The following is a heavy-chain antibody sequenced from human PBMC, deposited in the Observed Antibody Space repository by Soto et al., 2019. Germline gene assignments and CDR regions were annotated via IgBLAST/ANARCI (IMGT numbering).Heavy chain of an antibody. D-gene: IGHD3-3*01. Sequence: KPSETLSLTCTVSGGSISSGDYYWSWIRQPPGKGLEWIGYIYYSGSTYYNPSLKSRVTISVDTSKNQFSLKLSSVTAADTAVYYCARVELIFGVVSNADYWGQGTLVTVSS. CDR1: GGSISSGDYY. V-gene: IGHV4-30-4*01. J-gene: IGHJ4*02. CDR2: IYYSGST. CDR3: ARVELIFGVVSNADY.